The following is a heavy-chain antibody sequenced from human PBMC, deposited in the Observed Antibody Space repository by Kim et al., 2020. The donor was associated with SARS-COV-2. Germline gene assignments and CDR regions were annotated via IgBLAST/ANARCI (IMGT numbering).Heavy chain of an antibody. D-gene: IGHD6-13*01. V-gene: IGHV3-48*02. J-gene: IGHJ3*02. CDR2: ISSSSSTI. Sequence: GGSLRLSCAASGFTFSSYSMNWVRQAPGKGLEWVSYISSSSSTIYYADSVKGRFTISRDNAKNSLYLQMNSLRDEDTAVYYCARIASSSCYWHAFDIWGQGTMVTVSS. CDR3: ARIASSSCYWHAFDI. CDR1: GFTFSSYS.